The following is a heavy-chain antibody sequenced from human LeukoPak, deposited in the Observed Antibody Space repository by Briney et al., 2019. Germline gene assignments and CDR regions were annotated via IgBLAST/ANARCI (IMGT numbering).Heavy chain of an antibody. D-gene: IGHD6-13*01. Sequence: SETLSLTCTVSGGSISSDHWNWIRQPPGKGLEWIGCIFYSGRTYYNPSLKSRVTISVDTSKNQFSLKLSSVTAADTAVYYCARDRGSSRPRYYYYGMDVWGQGTTVTVSS. CDR3: ARDRGSSRPRYYYYGMDV. V-gene: IGHV4-59*01. CDR1: GGSISSDH. CDR2: IFYSGRT. J-gene: IGHJ6*02.